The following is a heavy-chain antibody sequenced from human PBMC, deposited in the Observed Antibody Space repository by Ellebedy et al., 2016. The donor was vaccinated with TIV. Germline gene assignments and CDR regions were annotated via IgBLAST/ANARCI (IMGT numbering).Heavy chain of an antibody. V-gene: IGHV4-31*03. Sequence: SETLSLTXTVSGGSIDRGGFYWTWIRQHPGRSLEWLGYIYYTGSALYNPSLKSRLSISIDTSKNHFSLKLSSVTAADTALCYCARTSGTFYFDSWGQGTLVAVSS. D-gene: IGHD1-26*01. J-gene: IGHJ4*02. CDR1: GGSIDRGGFY. CDR2: IYYTGSA. CDR3: ARTSGTFYFDS.